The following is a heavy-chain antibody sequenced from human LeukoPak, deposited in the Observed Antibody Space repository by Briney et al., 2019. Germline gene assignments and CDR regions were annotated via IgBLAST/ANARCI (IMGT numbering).Heavy chain of an antibody. CDR2: TYHRSKWYK. J-gene: IGHJ1*01. CDR1: GDIVSSNSAT. V-gene: IGHV6-1*01. Sequence: SQTLSLTCAISGDIVSSNSATWNWIRQSPSRGLEWLGRTYHRSKWYKYYAVSVKGRITINPDTSKNQFFLQLNSVTPEDTAVYYCARGPSYFQHWGQGTLVTVSS. CDR3: ARGPSYFQH.